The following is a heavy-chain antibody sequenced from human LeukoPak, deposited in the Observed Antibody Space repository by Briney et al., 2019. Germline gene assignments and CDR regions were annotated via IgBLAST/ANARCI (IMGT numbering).Heavy chain of an antibody. D-gene: IGHD3-10*01. CDR1: GGSISSSCYY. Sequence: SETLSLTCTVSGGSISSSCYYWGWIRQPPGTGLEWVGSIYYSRSSYYNPSLKSRVTISVDTSQNHLYLKLSSVPAAGTAVYCCARHRGPSYGSGSYYPNWFDPWGQGTLVTVSS. CDR2: IYYSRSS. V-gene: IGHV4-39*01. J-gene: IGHJ5*02. CDR3: ARHRGPSYGSGSYYPNWFDP.